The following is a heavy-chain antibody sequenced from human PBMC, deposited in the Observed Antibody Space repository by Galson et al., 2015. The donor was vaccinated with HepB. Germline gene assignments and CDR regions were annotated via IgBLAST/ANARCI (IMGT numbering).Heavy chain of an antibody. CDR1: GFTFAHAW. J-gene: IGHJ4*02. CDR2: IQSKTHGGTT. D-gene: IGHD1-7*01. Sequence: FLRISCEVPGFTFAHAWMFWVRQAQGMGREWAGRIQSKTHGGTTDYAAPVKGTFTISRDDSKNTLYRQMNSLNTADTALYYCPSWNWNYEDYWGQGTLVTVSS. V-gene: IGHV3-15*01. CDR3: PSWNWNYEDY.